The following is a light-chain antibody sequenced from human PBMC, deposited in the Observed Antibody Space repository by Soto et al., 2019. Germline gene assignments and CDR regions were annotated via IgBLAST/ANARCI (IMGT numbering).Light chain of an antibody. CDR1: QSIVRN. J-gene: IGKJ1*01. CDR3: QQYTNTNNPWM. CDR2: DAS. Sequence: IQMTQSPSSLSASVGDRVTITCRASQSIVRNLNWYQQKPGKAPKLLVYDASTLQSGVATTFSGSGSGTEFTLIISGLQPEDSATYYCQQYTNTNNPWMFGQGTKVDIK. V-gene: IGKV1D-13*01.